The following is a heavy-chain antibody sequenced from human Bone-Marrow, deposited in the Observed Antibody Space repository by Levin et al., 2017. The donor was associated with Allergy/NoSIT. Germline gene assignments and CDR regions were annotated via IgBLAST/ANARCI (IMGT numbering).Heavy chain of an antibody. CDR2: ISNSGST. D-gene: IGHD3-10*01. Sequence: PSETLSLTCTVSGGSINSNTYYWGWIRQPPGKGLEWIGLISNSGSTYYNPSLKSRLTISVDTSKNQFSLNLSSVTAADTAVYYCARRSYPDQFDYWGQGTLVTVSS. CDR1: GGSINSNTYY. J-gene: IGHJ4*02. CDR3: ARRSYPDQFDY. V-gene: IGHV4-39*01.